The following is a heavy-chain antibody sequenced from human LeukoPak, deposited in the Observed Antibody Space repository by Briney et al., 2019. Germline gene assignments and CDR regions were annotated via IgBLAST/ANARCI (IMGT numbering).Heavy chain of an antibody. V-gene: IGHV1-46*02. D-gene: IGHD2-15*01. CDR2: INPTGGST. CDR1: GYTFNNYY. CDR3: ARGRCSGGTCYLADY. J-gene: IGHJ4*02. Sequence: ASVKVSCKASGYTFNNYYMHWVRQVPGQGLEWLGIINPTGGSTSYAQKFQARVTMTRDTSPTTVYMELSSLRSDDTAVYYCARGRCSGGTCYLADYWGQGTLVTVSS.